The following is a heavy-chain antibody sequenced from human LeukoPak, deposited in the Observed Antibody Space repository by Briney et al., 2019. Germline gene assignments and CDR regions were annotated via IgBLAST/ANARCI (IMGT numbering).Heavy chain of an antibody. CDR1: GGSISSGDYY. D-gene: IGHD3-3*01. Sequence: SETLSLTCTVSGGSISSGDYYWSWIRQPPGKGLEWIGYIYYSGSTYYNPSLKSRVTISVDTSKNQFSLKLSSVTAADTAVYYCAREVFWSVRYFDYWGQGTLVTVSS. J-gene: IGHJ4*02. CDR3: AREVFWSVRYFDY. V-gene: IGHV4-30-4*01. CDR2: IYYSGST.